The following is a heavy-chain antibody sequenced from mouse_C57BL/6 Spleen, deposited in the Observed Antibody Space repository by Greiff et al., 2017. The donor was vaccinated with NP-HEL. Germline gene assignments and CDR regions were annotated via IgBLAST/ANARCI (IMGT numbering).Heavy chain of an antibody. J-gene: IGHJ4*01. Sequence: VQRVESGPELVKPGASVKISCKASGYTFTDYYINWVKQRPGQGLEWIGWIFPGSGSTYYNEKFKGKATLTVDKSSSTAYMLLSSLTSEDSAVYFCARSEYYGNYAMDYWGQGTSVTVSS. CDR2: IFPGSGST. V-gene: IGHV1-75*01. CDR3: ARSEYYGNYAMDY. CDR1: GYTFTDYY. D-gene: IGHD1-1*01.